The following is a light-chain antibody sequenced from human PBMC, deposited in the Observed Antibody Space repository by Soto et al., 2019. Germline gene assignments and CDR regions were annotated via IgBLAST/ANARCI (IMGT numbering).Light chain of an antibody. J-gene: IGLJ1*01. CDR3: SSYAGSLYV. V-gene: IGLV2-23*02. CDR1: SSDVGSYNL. Sequence: QSALTQPASVSGSPGQSITISCTGTSSDVGSYNLVSWYQQHPGKAPKLMIYEVNKRPSGVSNRFSGSKSGNTASLTISGLQAEDEADYYCSSYAGSLYVFGTGTQLTVL. CDR2: EVN.